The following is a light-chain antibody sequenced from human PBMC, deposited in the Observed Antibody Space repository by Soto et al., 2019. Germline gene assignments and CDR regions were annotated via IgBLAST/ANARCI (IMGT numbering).Light chain of an antibody. CDR2: GAS. V-gene: IGKV3-20*01. CDR1: ETVRSD. J-gene: IGKJ1*01. CDR3: QYYGSSST. Sequence: EIVLTQSPGTLSLSPGERATLSCRASETVRSDLAWYQQKPGQAPRLLLYGASIRATGIPDRFSGSGSGTDSTLTISRLEPADFAVYYCQYYGSSSTFGQGTKVDIK.